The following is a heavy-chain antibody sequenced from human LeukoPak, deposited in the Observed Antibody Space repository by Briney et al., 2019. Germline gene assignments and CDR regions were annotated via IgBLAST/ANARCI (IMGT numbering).Heavy chain of an antibody. CDR1: GGSISSGGYS. Sequence: KTSETLSLTCTVSGGSISSGGYSWSWIRQPPGKGLEWIGYIYHSGSTYYNPSLKSRVTISVDRSKNQFSLKLSSVTAADTAVYYCARVYGDYEYYFDYWGQGTLVTVSS. CDR2: IYHSGST. V-gene: IGHV4-30-2*01. J-gene: IGHJ4*02. CDR3: ARVYGDYEYYFDY. D-gene: IGHD4-17*01.